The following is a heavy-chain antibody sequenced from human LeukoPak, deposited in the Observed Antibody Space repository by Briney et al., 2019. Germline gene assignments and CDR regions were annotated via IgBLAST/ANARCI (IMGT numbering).Heavy chain of an antibody. CDR3: ARDNMYYYDSSGYYLGDY. J-gene: IGHJ4*02. CDR2: ISAYNGNT. D-gene: IGHD3-22*01. CDR1: GYTFTSYG. Sequence: GASVKVSCKASGYTFTSYGISWVRQAPGQGLEWMGWISAYNGNTNYAQKLQGRVTMTTDTSTSTAYMELRSLRSDDTAVYYCARDNMYYYDSSGYYLGDYWGQGTLVTVSS. V-gene: IGHV1-18*01.